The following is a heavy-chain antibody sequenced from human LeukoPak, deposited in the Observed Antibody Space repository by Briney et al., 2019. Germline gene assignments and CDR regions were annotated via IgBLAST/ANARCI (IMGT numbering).Heavy chain of an antibody. CDR2: ISYDGDTK. D-gene: IGHD1-26*01. J-gene: IGHJ4*02. V-gene: IGHV3-30-3*01. CDR3: ARDRIVGASFDY. CDR1: GFTFNNFG. Sequence: GGSLRLSCAASGFTFNNFGFHWVRQAPGKGLEWVSFISYDGDTKSYADSVKGRFTISRDNSKNTLHLQMNSLRDEDTGFYYCARDRIVGASFDYWGQGSLITVSS.